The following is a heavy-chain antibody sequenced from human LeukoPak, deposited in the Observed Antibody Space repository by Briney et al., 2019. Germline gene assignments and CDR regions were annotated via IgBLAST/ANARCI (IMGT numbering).Heavy chain of an antibody. D-gene: IGHD6-19*01. CDR3: ARAGGSSVDY. Sequence: SVKVSCKASGGTFSSYAISWVRQARGQGLEWMGRIIPILGIANYAQKFQGRVTITADKSTSTTYMELSSLRSEDTAVYYCARAGGSSVDYWGQGTLVTVSS. CDR2: IIPILGIA. V-gene: IGHV1-69*04. CDR1: GGTFSSYA. J-gene: IGHJ4*02.